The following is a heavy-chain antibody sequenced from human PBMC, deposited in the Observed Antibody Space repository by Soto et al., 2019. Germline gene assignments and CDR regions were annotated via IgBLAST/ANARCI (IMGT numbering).Heavy chain of an antibody. Sequence: PSETLSLTCTVSGGSISSGDYYWSWIRQPPGKGLEWIGYIHYSGSTYYNPSLKSRVTISVDTSKNQFSLKLSSVTAADTAVYYCARLEIQGSWFDTWGQGTLVTVSS. D-gene: IGHD5-18*01. V-gene: IGHV4-30-4*01. CDR1: GGSISSGDYY. CDR3: ARLEIQGSWFDT. CDR2: IHYSGST. J-gene: IGHJ5*02.